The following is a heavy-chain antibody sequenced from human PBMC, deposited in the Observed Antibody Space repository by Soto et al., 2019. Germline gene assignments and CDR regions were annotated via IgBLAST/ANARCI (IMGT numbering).Heavy chain of an antibody. D-gene: IGHD3-10*01. V-gene: IGHV3-23*01. J-gene: IGHJ3*02. CDR1: GFTFSSYA. CDR3: AKEFYYGSGRPDAFDI. CDR2: ISGSGGST. Sequence: ETLRLSCAASGFTFSSYAMSWVRQAPGKGLEWVSAISGSGGSTYYADSVKGRFTISRDNSKNTLYLQMNSLRAEDTAVYYCAKEFYYGSGRPDAFDIWGQGTMVTVSS.